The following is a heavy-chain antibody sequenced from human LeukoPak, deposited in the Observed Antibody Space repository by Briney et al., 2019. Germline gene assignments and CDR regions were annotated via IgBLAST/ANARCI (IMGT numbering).Heavy chain of an antibody. D-gene: IGHD6-19*01. J-gene: IGHJ4*02. CDR3: ARLVAVAGVFDN. CDR2: IYYSGST. Sequence: SETLSLTCTVSGGSISSSNYYWGWIRQPPGKGLEWIGNIYYSGSTYYNPSLKSRVTISVDTSKNHFSLKLSSVTAADTAVYYCARLVAVAGVFDNWGQGTLVTVSS. CDR1: GGSISSSNYY. V-gene: IGHV4-39*02.